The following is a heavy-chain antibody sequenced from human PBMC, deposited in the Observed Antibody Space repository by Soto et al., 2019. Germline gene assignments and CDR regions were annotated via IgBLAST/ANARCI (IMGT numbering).Heavy chain of an antibody. Sequence: GGSLRLSCAASGFTFSSYSMNWVRQAPGKGLEWVSYISSGSATIYYADSVKGRFTISRDNTKNSLYLQMNSLRDEDTAVYYCARDSASYSSSSGSYWYFDLWGRGTLVTVSS. CDR1: GFTFSSYS. CDR3: ARDSASYSSSSGSYWYFDL. CDR2: ISSGSATI. J-gene: IGHJ2*01. D-gene: IGHD6-6*01. V-gene: IGHV3-48*02.